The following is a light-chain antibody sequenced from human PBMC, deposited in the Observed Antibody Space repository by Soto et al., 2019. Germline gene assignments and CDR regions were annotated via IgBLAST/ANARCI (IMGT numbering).Light chain of an antibody. Sequence: QAVVTQEPSLTVSPEGTVTLTCGSSTGAVTSGLYAYWFQEKPGQAPKTLIYDTTNKYSWTPARFSGSLLGGKAGLTLSGAQPEDEAEYYCLLSYSGGRVFGGGTKVTVL. J-gene: IGLJ3*02. CDR2: DTT. CDR3: LLSYSGGRV. CDR1: TGAVTSGLY. V-gene: IGLV7-46*01.